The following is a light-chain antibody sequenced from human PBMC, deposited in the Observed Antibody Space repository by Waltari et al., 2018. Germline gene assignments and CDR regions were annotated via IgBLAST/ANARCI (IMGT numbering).Light chain of an antibody. CDR1: KSDVGDFDY. V-gene: IGLV2-14*03. J-gene: IGLJ2*01. CDR2: DVR. Sequence: QSALTQPASVSGSPGQSITIPCAGTKSDVGDFDYVSWYQQHPGKAPKLIIYDVRRRPSGVSARFSGSKSGNKASLTISGLRAEDEADYYCSSYTSSSALLIFGGGTKVTVL. CDR3: SSYTSSSALLI.